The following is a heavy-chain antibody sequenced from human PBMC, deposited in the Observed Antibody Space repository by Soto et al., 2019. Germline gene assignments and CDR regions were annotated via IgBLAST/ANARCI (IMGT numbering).Heavy chain of an antibody. J-gene: IGHJ6*02. V-gene: IGHV4-59*01. D-gene: IGHD3-22*01. CDR1: GGFISSYY. Sequence: PSETLSLTCTVSGGFISSYYWSWIRQPPGKGLEWIGYIYYSGSTNYNPSLKSRVTISVDTSKNQFPLKLSSVTAPDTAVYYCARVNYYDSSGYLTGVFYYYGMDVWGQGTAVTVSS. CDR2: IYYSGST. CDR3: ARVNYYDSSGYLTGVFYYYGMDV.